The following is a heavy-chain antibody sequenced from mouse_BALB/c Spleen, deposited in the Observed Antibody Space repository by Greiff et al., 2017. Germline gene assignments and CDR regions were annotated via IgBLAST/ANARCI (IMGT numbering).Heavy chain of an antibody. CDR2: ISSGGGST. CDR1: GFAFSSYD. CDR3: ARHGTATAWFAY. D-gene: IGHD1-2*01. Sequence: EVQRVESGGGLVKPGGSLKLSCAASGFAFSSYDMSWVRQTPEKRLEWVAYISSGGGSTYYPDTVKGRFTISRDNAKNTLYLQMSSLKSEDTAMYYCARHGTATAWFAYWGQGTLVTVSA. J-gene: IGHJ3*01. V-gene: IGHV5-12-1*01.